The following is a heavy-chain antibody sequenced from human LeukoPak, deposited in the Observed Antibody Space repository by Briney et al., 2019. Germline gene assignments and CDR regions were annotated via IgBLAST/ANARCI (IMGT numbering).Heavy chain of an antibody. CDR3: ARGGRYFDY. CDR1: GFTFSSYA. V-gene: IGHV3-23*01. Sequence: GGSLRLSCEASGFTFSSYAMSWVRQAPGKGLEWVSAISLNGADTYYADSVKGRFTISRDNAKNSLYLQMNSLRAEDTAVYYCARGGRYFDYWGQGTLVTVSS. J-gene: IGHJ4*02. CDR2: ISLNGADT.